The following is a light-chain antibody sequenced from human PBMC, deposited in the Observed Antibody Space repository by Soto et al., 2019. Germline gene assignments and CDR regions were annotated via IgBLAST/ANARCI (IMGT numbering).Light chain of an antibody. CDR1: QGFVTSY. CDR3: QYYDNSTWT. V-gene: IGKV3-20*01. CDR2: GAL. Sequence: EIGLTQSPGTLSLSPGEGASLSCRAGQGFVTSYLAWYQQKYGQAPRLLIYGALYRAPGIPDRFSGSGSGTDFTLSISRLEPEDFAVYYCQYYDNSTWTFGQGTKVDIK. J-gene: IGKJ1*01.